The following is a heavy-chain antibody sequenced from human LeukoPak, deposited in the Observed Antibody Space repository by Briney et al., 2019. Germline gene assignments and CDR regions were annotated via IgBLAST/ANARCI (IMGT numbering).Heavy chain of an antibody. J-gene: IGHJ4*02. CDR3: ARSGPLWFGELFYFDY. V-gene: IGHV1-18*01. D-gene: IGHD3-10*01. CDR1: GYTFTTYG. Sequence: ASVKVSCKASGYTFTTYGISWMRQAPGQGLEWMGWISAYNGNTNYAQKLQGRVTMTTDTSTSTAYMELRSLRSDDTAVYYCARSGPLWFGELFYFDYWGQGTLVTVSS. CDR2: ISAYNGNT.